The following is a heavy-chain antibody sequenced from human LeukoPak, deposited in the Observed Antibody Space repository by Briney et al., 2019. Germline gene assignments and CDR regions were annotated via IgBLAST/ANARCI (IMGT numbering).Heavy chain of an antibody. V-gene: IGHV4-4*07. J-gene: IGHJ5*02. Sequence: SETLSPTCTVSGGSISSYYWSWIRQPAGKELEWIGRIYTSGSTNYNPSLKSRVTMSVDTSKNQFSLKLTSVTAADTAVYYCARDRGLYGEVLFDPWGQGTLVTVSS. CDR2: IYTSGST. D-gene: IGHD3-10*01. CDR3: ARDRGLYGEVLFDP. CDR1: GGSISSYY.